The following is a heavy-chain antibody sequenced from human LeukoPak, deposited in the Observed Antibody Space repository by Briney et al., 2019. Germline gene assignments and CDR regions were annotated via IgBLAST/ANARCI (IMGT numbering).Heavy chain of an antibody. CDR2: IGSSSSSI. J-gene: IGHJ4*02. V-gene: IGHV3-48*04. CDR1: GFTFSSYS. D-gene: IGHD3-22*01. Sequence: GGSLRLSCAASGFTFSSYSMNWVRQAPGKGLEWVSYIGSSSSSIYYADSVKGRFTISRDNAKNSLSLQMNSLRVEDTAVYYCVRSYYYDGSGYWGQGTLVTVSS. CDR3: VRSYYYDGSGY.